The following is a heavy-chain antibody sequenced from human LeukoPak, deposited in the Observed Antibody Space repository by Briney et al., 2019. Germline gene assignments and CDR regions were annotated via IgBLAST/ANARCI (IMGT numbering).Heavy chain of an antibody. Sequence: PAGSLRLSCVASGFTFLNYEINLLHQAPGKGQEWVSYISSSSTTKYYADSVKGRFTISRANAKKSLYLQMNSLRADATAVYCWGRVHTNGGQGSLVTVSS. V-gene: IGHV3-48*03. CDR1: GFTFLNYE. D-gene: IGHD2-8*01. CDR3: GRVHTN. J-gene: IGHJ4*02. CDR2: ISSSSTTK.